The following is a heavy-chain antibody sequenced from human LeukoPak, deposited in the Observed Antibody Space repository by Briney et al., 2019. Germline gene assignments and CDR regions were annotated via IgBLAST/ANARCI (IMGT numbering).Heavy chain of an antibody. V-gene: IGHV3-23*01. Sequence: GGSLRLSCAASGFTFSSYAMSWVRQAPGKGLEWVSAISGSGGSTYYADSVKGRFTISRDNSKNTLYLQMNSLRAEDTAVYYCAKLRTYSNSSRCFDYWGQGTLVTVSS. D-gene: IGHD6-13*01. J-gene: IGHJ4*02. CDR3: AKLRTYSNSSRCFDY. CDR1: GFTFSSYA. CDR2: ISGSGGST.